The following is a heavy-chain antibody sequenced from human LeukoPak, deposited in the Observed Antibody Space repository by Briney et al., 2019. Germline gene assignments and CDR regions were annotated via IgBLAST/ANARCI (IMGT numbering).Heavy chain of an antibody. CDR2: IKEDGSEI. V-gene: IGHV3-7*01. D-gene: IGHD3-10*01. Sequence: GGSLRLSCAASGFTFSNYWMSWVCQAPGKGLEWVANIKEDGSEIYYVDSVKGRFTISRDNTKNSVYLQMNSLRAEDTAVYYCTRQLGGSGSHWGQGTLVTVSS. J-gene: IGHJ4*02. CDR3: TRQLGGSGSH. CDR1: GFTFSNYW.